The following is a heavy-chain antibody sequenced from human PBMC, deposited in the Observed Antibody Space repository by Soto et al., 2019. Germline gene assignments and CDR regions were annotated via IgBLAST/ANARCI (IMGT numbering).Heavy chain of an antibody. CDR3: ARTQYDFWSGYSSYYYGMDV. D-gene: IGHD3-3*01. J-gene: IGHJ6*02. Sequence: RASVKVSCKASGYTFTSYAMHWVRQAPGQRLEWMGWINAGNGNTKYSQKFQGRVTITRDTSASTAYMELSSLRSEDTAVYYCARTQYDFWSGYSSYYYGMDVWGQGTTVTVSS. CDR2: INAGNGNT. V-gene: IGHV1-3*01. CDR1: GYTFTSYA.